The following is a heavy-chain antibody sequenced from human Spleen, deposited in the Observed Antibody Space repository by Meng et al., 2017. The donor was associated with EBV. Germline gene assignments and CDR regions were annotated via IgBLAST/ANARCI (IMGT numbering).Heavy chain of an antibody. CDR3: AHSDYSSMIFDY. D-gene: IGHD6-13*01. Sequence: ITLKASDPTLVKPTQTLTLTCTFSGFSLSTSGVGVGWFSQHPGNALDWLTLIYWDDDKRYSPALKSRLTITKDTSKNQVVLTMTNMDPVDTATYYCAHSDYSSMIFDYWGQGTLVTVSS. CDR2: IYWDDDK. J-gene: IGHJ4*02. V-gene: IGHV2-5*02. CDR1: GFSLSTSGVG.